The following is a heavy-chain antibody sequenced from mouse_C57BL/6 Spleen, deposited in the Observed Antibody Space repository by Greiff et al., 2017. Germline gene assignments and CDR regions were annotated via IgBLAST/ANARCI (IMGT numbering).Heavy chain of an antibody. CDR3: TRRYYGSSPYYYAMDY. Sequence: VQLQQSGAELVRPGASVTLSCKASGYTFTDYEMHWVKQTPVHGLEWIGAIDPETGGTAYNQKFKGKAILTADKSSSTAYMELRSLTSEDSAVYYCTRRYYGSSPYYYAMDYWGQGTSVTVSS. J-gene: IGHJ4*01. CDR2: IDPETGGT. D-gene: IGHD1-1*01. CDR1: GYTFTDYE. V-gene: IGHV1-15*01.